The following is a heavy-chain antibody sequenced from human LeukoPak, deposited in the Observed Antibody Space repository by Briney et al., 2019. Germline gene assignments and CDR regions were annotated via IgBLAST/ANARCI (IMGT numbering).Heavy chain of an antibody. Sequence: SETPSLTCAVYGGSFSGYYWSWIRQPPGKGLEWIGEINHSGSTNYNPSLKSRVTISVDTSKNQFSLKLSSVTAADTAVYYCARGLGMITFGGVIVRVAFDIWGQGTMVTVSS. CDR3: ARGLGMITFGGVIVRVAFDI. J-gene: IGHJ3*02. V-gene: IGHV4-34*01. D-gene: IGHD3-16*02. CDR2: INHSGST. CDR1: GGSFSGYY.